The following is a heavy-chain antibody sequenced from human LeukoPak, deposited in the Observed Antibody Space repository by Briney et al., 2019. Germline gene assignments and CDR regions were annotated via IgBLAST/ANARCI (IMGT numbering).Heavy chain of an antibody. CDR2: INPSGGRT. V-gene: IGHV1-46*01. CDR3: ARGAHVRMYDSNHNCFDP. CDR1: GYTFTSYY. D-gene: IGHD3-22*01. J-gene: IGHJ5*02. Sequence: ASVKVSCKASGYTFTSYYIYWMRQAHGHGLDWMGIINPSGGRTNYAHKFQGRVTMTRDMSTSTVYMELSSLRSEDTAVYYCARGAHVRMYDSNHNCFDPWGQGTLVTVS.